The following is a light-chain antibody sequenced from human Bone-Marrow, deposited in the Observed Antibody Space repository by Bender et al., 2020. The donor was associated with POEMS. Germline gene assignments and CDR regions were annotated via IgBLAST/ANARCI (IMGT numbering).Light chain of an antibody. V-gene: IGLV2-14*01. CDR3: SSYTSSNTLYV. CDR2: DVS. CDR1: SNDVGSYNY. Sequence: QSALTQPASVSGSPGQSITISCTGTSNDVGSYNYVSWYQQHPGKAPKLMIYDVSNRPSGVSNRFSGSKSGNTASLTISGLQAEDEADYYCSSYTSSNTLYVFGTGTKVTVL. J-gene: IGLJ1*01.